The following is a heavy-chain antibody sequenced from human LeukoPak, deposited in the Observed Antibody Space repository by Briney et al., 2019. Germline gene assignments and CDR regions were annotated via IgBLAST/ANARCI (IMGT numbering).Heavy chain of an antibody. CDR2: IYSGGNT. CDR1: GFTVSSIH. J-gene: IGHJ4*02. CDR3: AREGYSNTLSYYANFDH. V-gene: IGHV3-53*01. D-gene: IGHD3-10*01. Sequence: PGGSLRLSCAASGFTVSSIHMSWVRQAPGEGLEWVSVIYSGGNTYYADSVKGRFTISRDNSKNTLYLQMNNLRAEDTAVYYCAREGYSNTLSYYANFDHWGQGTLVTVSS.